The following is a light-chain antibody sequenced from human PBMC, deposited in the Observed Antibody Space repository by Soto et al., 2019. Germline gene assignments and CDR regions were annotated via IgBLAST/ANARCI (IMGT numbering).Light chain of an antibody. Sequence: QSGLTQPPSAPRSPGQSVTISCTGTKNDIGVYDLVSWYQHHPGKAPRLIIYEAVQRPSWVPDRFSGSKSGNTASRTASGLQAADEADYFCKSYAGSNTYVFGSGTKVTVL. V-gene: IGLV2-8*01. J-gene: IGLJ1*01. CDR1: KNDIGVYDL. CDR3: KSYAGSNTYV. CDR2: EAV.